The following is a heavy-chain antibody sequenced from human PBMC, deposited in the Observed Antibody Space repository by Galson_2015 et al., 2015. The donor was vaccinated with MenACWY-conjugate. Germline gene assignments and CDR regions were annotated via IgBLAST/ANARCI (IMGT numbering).Heavy chain of an antibody. J-gene: IGHJ6*02. CDR2: ISYDGSNK. CDR1: GFTFSSYA. CDR3: ARVQIEVLLWFGELSYTGGMDV. D-gene: IGHD3-10*01. V-gene: IGHV3-30*04. Sequence: SLRLSCAASGFTFSSYAMHWVRQAPGKGLEWVAVISYDGSNKYYADSVKGRFTISRDNSKNTLYLQMNSLRAEDTAVYYCARVQIEVLLWFGELSYTGGMDVWGQGTTVTVSS.